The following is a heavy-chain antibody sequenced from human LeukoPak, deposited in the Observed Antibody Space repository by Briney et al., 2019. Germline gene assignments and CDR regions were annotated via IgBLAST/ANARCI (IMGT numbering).Heavy chain of an antibody. CDR3: ARDRGEFSHFDY. CDR1: GFTFSSYA. J-gene: IGHJ4*02. D-gene: IGHD3-16*01. CDR2: IYSGGST. Sequence: GGSLRLSCAASGFTFSSYAMSWVRQPPGKGLEWVSVIYSGGSTYYADSVKGRFTISRDNSKNTLYLQMNSLRAEDTAVYYCARDRGEFSHFDYWGQGTLVTVSS. V-gene: IGHV3-66*02.